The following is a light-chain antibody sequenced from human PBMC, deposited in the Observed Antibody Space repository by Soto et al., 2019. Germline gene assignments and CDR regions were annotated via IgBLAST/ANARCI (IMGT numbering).Light chain of an antibody. CDR1: QSISTW. J-gene: IGKJ4*01. Sequence: DIQMTQSPSTLSASVGDRVTITCRASQSISTWLAWYQQEPGKAPKLLIHKASSLQSGVPSRFSGSGSGTDFTLTISSLHPDDFATYYCIQDYNYPLTFGGGTKVDIK. CDR2: KAS. CDR3: IQDYNYPLT. V-gene: IGKV1-5*03.